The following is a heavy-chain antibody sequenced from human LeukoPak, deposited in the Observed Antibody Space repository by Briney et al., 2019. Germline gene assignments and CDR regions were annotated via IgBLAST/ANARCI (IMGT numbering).Heavy chain of an antibody. V-gene: IGHV3-21*01. D-gene: IGHD6-6*01. CDR3: ARARVSLVDY. J-gene: IGHJ4*02. Sequence: GGSPRLSCAASGFTFSSYSMNWVRQAPGKGLEWVSSISSSSSYIYYADSVKGRFTISRDNAKNSLYLQMNSLRAEDTAVYYCARARVSLVDYWGQGTLVTVSS. CDR2: ISSSSSYI. CDR1: GFTFSSYS.